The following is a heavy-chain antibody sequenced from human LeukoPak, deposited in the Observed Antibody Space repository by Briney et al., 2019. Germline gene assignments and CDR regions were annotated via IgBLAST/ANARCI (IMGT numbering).Heavy chain of an antibody. CDR2: ISAYNGNT. Sequence: EASVTVSCKASGYTFTSYGISWVRQAPGQGLEWMGWISAYNGNTNYAQKLQGRVTMTTDTSTSTAYMELRSLRSGDTAVYYCARVVGHGAAGTYSPFDPWGQGTLVTVSS. CDR3: ARVVGHGAAGTYSPFDP. V-gene: IGHV1-18*01. J-gene: IGHJ5*02. CDR1: GYTFTSYG. D-gene: IGHD6-13*01.